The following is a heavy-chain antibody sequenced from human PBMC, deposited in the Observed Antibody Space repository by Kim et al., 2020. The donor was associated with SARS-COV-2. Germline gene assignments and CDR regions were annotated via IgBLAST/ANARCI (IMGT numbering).Heavy chain of an antibody. Sequence: SETLSLTCTVSGGSISSYYWSWIRQPPGKGLEWIGYIYYSGSTNYNPSLKSRVTISVDTSKNQFSLKLSSVTAADTAVYYCARDSHHGPPYYYYYGMDVWGQGTTVTVSS. CDR1: GGSISSYY. CDR2: IYYSGST. CDR3: ARDSHHGPPYYYYYGMDV. J-gene: IGHJ6*02. V-gene: IGHV4-59*13.